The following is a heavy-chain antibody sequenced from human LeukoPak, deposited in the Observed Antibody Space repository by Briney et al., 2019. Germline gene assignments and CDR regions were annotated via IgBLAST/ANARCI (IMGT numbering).Heavy chain of an antibody. Sequence: PSETLSLTCTVSGGSISSGDYYWSWIRQPPGKGLEWIGYIYYSGSTYYNPSLKSRVTISVDTSKNQFSLKLSSVTAADTAVYYCARYIRVHDAFDIWGQGTMVTVSS. J-gene: IGHJ3*02. CDR1: GGSISSGDYY. V-gene: IGHV4-30-4*01. CDR2: IYYSGST. D-gene: IGHD4/OR15-4a*01. CDR3: ARYIRVHDAFDI.